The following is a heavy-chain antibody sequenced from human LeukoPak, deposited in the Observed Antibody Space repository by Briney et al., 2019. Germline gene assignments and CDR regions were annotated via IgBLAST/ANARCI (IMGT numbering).Heavy chain of an antibody. V-gene: IGHV3-30*18. CDR3: AKGVPDRGLQWDYDILTGYSPRPHYNWFDP. CDR1: GFTFSSYG. D-gene: IGHD3-9*01. Sequence: GRSLRLSCAASGFTFSSYGMHWVRQAPGKGLEWVAVISYDGSNKYYADSVKGRFTISRDNSKNTLYLQMNSLRAEDTAVYYCAKGVPDRGLQWDYDILTGYSPRPHYNWFDPWGQGTTVTVSS. CDR2: ISYDGSNK. J-gene: IGHJ5*01.